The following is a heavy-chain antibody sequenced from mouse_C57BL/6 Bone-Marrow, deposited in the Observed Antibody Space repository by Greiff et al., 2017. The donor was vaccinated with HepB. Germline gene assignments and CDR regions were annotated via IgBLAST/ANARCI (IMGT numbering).Heavy chain of an antibody. D-gene: IGHD1-1*01. J-gene: IGHJ3*01. CDR1: GFTFSSYG. CDR3: ARPPIYYYGSSPFAY. V-gene: IGHV5-6*01. Sequence: EVKLVESGGDLVKPGGSLKLSCAASGFTFSSYGMSWVRQTPDKRLEWVATISSGGSYTYYPDSVKGRFTISRDNAKNTLYMQMSSLKSEDTAMYYCARPPIYYYGSSPFAYWGQGTLVTVSA. CDR2: ISSGGSYT.